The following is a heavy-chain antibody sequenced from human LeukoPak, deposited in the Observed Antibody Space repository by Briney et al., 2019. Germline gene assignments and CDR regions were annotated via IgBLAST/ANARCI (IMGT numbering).Heavy chain of an antibody. J-gene: IGHJ4*02. V-gene: IGHV3-23*01. CDR3: AKDQRWLRLPFDY. CDR2: ISGSGGST. Sequence: PGGSLRLSCAVSGFTFSSYALSWVRQAPGKGLEWVSAISGSGGSTYYADSVKGRFTISRDNSKNTLYLQMNSLRAEDTAVYYCAKDQRWLRLPFDYWGQGTLVTVSS. CDR1: GFTFSSYA. D-gene: IGHD5-12*01.